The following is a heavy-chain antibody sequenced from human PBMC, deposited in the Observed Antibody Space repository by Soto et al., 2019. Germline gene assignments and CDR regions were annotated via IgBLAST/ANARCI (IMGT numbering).Heavy chain of an antibody. CDR1: GFSLSTSGMC. J-gene: IGHJ5*02. V-gene: IGHV2-5*08. CDR2: IYWDDDK. D-gene: IGHD3-22*01. CDR3: AHRPLIYDSSGFLCWFDP. Sequence: SGPTLVNPTQTLTLTCTFSGFSLSTSGMCVSWIRQPPGKALEWLALIYWDDDKRYSPSLKSRLTITKDTSKNQVVLTMTNMDPVDTATYYFAHRPLIYDSSGFLCWFDPWGQGTLVTVSS.